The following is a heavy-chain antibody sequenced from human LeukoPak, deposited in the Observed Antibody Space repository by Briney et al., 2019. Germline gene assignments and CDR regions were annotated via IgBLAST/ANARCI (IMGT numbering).Heavy chain of an antibody. D-gene: IGHD5-24*01. CDR3: ARRPEIYYYYGMDV. J-gene: IGHJ6*04. CDR2: INSDGSST. Sequence: TGGSLRLSCAASGFTFSSYWMHWVRQAAGKGLVWVSRINSDGSSTSYADSVKGRFTISRDNAKNTLYLQMNSLRAEDTAVYYCARRPEIYYYYGMDVWGKGTTVTVSS. V-gene: IGHV3-74*01. CDR1: GFTFSSYW.